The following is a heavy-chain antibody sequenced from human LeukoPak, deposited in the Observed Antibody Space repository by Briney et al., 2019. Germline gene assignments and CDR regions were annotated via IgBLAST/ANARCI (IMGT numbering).Heavy chain of an antibody. D-gene: IGHD5-24*01. Sequence: SETLSLTCTVSGGSISSSSYYWGWIRQPPGKGLEWIGSIYYSGSTNYNPSLKSRVTISVDTSKNQFSLKLSSVTAADTAVYYCARVLIATPFSAHDYWGQGTLVTVSS. J-gene: IGHJ4*02. V-gene: IGHV4-39*07. CDR1: GGSISSSSYY. CDR3: ARVLIATPFSAHDY. CDR2: IYYSGST.